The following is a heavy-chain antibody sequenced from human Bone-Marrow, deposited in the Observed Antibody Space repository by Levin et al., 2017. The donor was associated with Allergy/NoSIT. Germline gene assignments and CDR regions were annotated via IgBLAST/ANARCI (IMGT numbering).Heavy chain of an antibody. D-gene: IGHD1-26*01. J-gene: IGHJ4*02. CDR2: FDPEDGET. V-gene: IGHV1-24*01. Sequence: GESLKISCKVSGYTLTELSMHWVRQAPGKGLEWMGGFDPEDGETIYAQKFQGRVTMTEDTSTDTAYMELSSLRSEDTAVYYCATGYGSYRFDYWGQGTLVTVSS. CDR1: GYTLTELS. CDR3: ATGYGSYRFDY.